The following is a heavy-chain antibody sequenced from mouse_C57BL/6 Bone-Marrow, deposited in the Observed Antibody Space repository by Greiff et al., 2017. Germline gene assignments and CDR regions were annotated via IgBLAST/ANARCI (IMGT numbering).Heavy chain of an antibody. CDR2: ISGGSSTI. J-gene: IGHJ4*01. Sequence: EVQGVESGGGLVKPGGSLKLSCAASGFTFSDYGMHWVRQAPEKGLEWVAYISGGSSTIYYADTVKGRFTISRDNAKNTLFLQMTSLRSEDTAMYYCARGVCYAMDYWGQGTSVTVSS. CDR1: GFTFSDYG. CDR3: ARGVCYAMDY. V-gene: IGHV5-17*01.